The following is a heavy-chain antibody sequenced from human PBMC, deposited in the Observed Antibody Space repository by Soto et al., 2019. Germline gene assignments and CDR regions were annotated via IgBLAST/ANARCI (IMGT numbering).Heavy chain of an antibody. D-gene: IGHD1-1*01. Sequence: PGESLKISCAASGFTFSSYAMSWVRQAPGKGLEWVSAISGSGGSTYYADSVKGRFTISRDNSKNTLYLQMNSLRAEDTAVYYCARPQGTQSNRWNDAFDIWGQGTMVTVSS. CDR1: GFTFSSYA. CDR2: ISGSGGST. V-gene: IGHV3-23*01. J-gene: IGHJ3*02. CDR3: ARPQGTQSNRWNDAFDI.